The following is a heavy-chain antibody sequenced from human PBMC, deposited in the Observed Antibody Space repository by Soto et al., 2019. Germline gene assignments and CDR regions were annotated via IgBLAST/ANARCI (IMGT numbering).Heavy chain of an antibody. D-gene: IGHD2-21*02. CDR1: GGSFSGYY. CDR3: ARGSIKVVVTAIFAFDI. V-gene: IGHV4-34*01. CDR2: INHSGST. J-gene: IGHJ3*02. Sequence: QVQLQQWGAGLLKPSETLSLTCAVYGGSFSGYYWSWIRQPPGKGLEWIGEINHSGSTNYNPSLKSRVTISVDTSKNQFSLKLSSVTAADTAVYYCARGSIKVVVTAIFAFDIWGQGTMVTVSS.